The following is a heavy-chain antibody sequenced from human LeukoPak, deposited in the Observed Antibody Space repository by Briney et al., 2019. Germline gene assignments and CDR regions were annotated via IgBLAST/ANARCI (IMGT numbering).Heavy chain of an antibody. Sequence: GGSLRLSCAASGFTFSTYSMNWVRQAPGKGLEWVAVISYDGSNKYYADSVKGRFTISRDNSKNTLYLQMNSLRAEDTAVYYCAKDGSRDFWSGYYHYYFDYWGQGTLVAVSS. J-gene: IGHJ4*02. D-gene: IGHD3-3*01. CDR3: AKDGSRDFWSGYYHYYFDY. CDR2: ISYDGSNK. V-gene: IGHV3-30*18. CDR1: GFTFSTYS.